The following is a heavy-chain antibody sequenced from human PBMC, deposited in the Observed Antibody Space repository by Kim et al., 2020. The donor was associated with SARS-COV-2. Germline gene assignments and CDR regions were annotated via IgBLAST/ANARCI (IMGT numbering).Heavy chain of an antibody. V-gene: IGHV3-49*04. D-gene: IGHD6-13*01. CDR3: TRDDDSSSWYSPLLYYYYGMDV. J-gene: IGHJ6*02. Sequence: GGSLRLSCTASGFTFGDYAMSWVRQAPGKGLEWVGFIRSKAYGGTTEYAASVKGRFTISRDDSKSIAYLQMNSLKTEDTAVYYCTRDDDSSSWYSPLLYYYYGMDVWGQGTTVTVSS. CDR2: IRSKAYGGTT. CDR1: GFTFGDYA.